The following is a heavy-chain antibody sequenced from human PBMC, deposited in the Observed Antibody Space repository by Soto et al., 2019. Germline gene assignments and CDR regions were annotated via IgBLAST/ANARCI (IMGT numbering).Heavy chain of an antibody. J-gene: IGHJ4*02. V-gene: IGHV4-31*03. Sequence: QVQLQESGPGLVKPSQTLSLTCTVSGGSISSGGYYWSWIRQHPGKGLEWIGYIYYSGSTYYNPSLKSRVTISVDTSKNQFSLKLSSVTAADTAVYYCARAAGITIFGVVIPYYSDYWGQGTLVTVSS. D-gene: IGHD3-3*01. CDR3: ARAAGITIFGVVIPYYSDY. CDR1: GGSISSGGYY. CDR2: IYYSGST.